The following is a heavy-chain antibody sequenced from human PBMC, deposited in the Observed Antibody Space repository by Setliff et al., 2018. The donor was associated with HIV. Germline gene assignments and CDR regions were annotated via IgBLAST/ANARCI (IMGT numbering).Heavy chain of an antibody. CDR3: VRQAYDLVPFDFQY. J-gene: IGHJ1*01. CDR1: GGSIGSSSYY. CDR2: IYYSGST. D-gene: IGHD3-22*01. V-gene: IGHV4-39*01. Sequence: SETLSLTCTVSGGSIGSSSYYWGWIRQPPGKGLEWIGSIYYSGSTYYSPSLKSRVIISVDTAKNHLSLNLRSVTAADTAVYYCVRQAYDLVPFDFQYWGQGTLVTVSS.